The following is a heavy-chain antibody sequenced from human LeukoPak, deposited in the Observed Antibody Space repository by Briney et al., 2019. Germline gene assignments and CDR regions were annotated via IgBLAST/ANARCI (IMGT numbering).Heavy chain of an antibody. CDR3: ASSSLSGSGSYKD. Sequence: SETLSLTCTVSGGSISSGTYYWAWIRQPPGKGLEWIGTIYHSGSTYYNPSLKSRVTISVDTSKNQFSLKLSSVTAADTAVYYCASSSLSGSGSYKDWGQGTLVTVSS. J-gene: IGHJ4*02. CDR2: IYHSGST. D-gene: IGHD3-10*01. V-gene: IGHV4-39*07. CDR1: GGSISSGTYY.